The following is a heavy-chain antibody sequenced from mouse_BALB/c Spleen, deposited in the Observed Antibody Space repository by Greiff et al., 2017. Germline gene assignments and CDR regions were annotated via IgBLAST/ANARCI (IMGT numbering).Heavy chain of an antibody. D-gene: IGHD2-3*01. Sequence: QVHVKQSGPGLVAPSQSLSITCTVSGFSLTGYGVNWVRQPPGKGLEWLGMIWGGGSTYYNSALKSRLSISKDNSKSQVFLKMNSLQTDDTAMYYCAKGGYSYAMDYWGQGTSVTVSS. CDR2: IWGGGST. CDR3: AKGGYSYAMDY. J-gene: IGHJ4*01. CDR1: GFSLTGYG. V-gene: IGHV2-6-7*01.